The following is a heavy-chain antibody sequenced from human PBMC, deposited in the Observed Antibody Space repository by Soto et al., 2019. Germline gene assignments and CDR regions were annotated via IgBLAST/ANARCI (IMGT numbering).Heavy chain of an antibody. CDR1: GFTFKNYG. D-gene: IGHD3-3*01. CDR3: AKRITNSGYGDYYYYGMDV. V-gene: IGHV3-30*18. Sequence: QVQLVESGGGVVQPGRSRRLSCAASGFTFKNYGMFWVRQAPGTGLEWVALISHDGSQRFYADSVKGRFTISRDDSKNTVSLQMNSLRAEDTAIYYCAKRITNSGYGDYYYYGMDVWGQGTTVIVSS. J-gene: IGHJ6*02. CDR2: ISHDGSQR.